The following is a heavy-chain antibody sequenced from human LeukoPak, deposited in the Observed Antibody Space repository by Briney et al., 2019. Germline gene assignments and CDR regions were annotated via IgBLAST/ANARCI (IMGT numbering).Heavy chain of an antibody. CDR1: GFTFSSYE. CDR3: ARNAAAADY. D-gene: IGHD6-13*01. Sequence: GGSLRLSCAASGFTFSSYEMNWVRQAPGKGLEYVSAISSNGGSTYYANSVKGRFTISRDNSKNTLYLQMGSLRAEDMAVYYCARNAAAADYWGQGTLVTVSS. V-gene: IGHV3-64*01. CDR2: ISSNGGST. J-gene: IGHJ4*02.